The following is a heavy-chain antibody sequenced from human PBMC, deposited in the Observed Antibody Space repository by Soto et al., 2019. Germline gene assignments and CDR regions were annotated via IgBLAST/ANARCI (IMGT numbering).Heavy chain of an antibody. D-gene: IGHD3-10*01. V-gene: IGHV3-30-3*01. Sequence: GGSLRLSCAASGFTFSSYAMHWVRQAPGKGLEWVAVISYDGSNKYYADSVKGRFTISRDNSKNTLYLQMNSLRAEDTAVYYCARDQYGSGSYNQRVVPNYFDYWGQGTLVTVSS. CDR2: ISYDGSNK. CDR1: GFTFSSYA. CDR3: ARDQYGSGSYNQRVVPNYFDY. J-gene: IGHJ4*02.